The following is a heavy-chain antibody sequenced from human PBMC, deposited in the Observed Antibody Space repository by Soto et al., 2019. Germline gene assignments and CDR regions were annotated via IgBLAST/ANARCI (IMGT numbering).Heavy chain of an antibody. CDR1: GFTFSDYS. J-gene: IGHJ6*02. CDR2: ISSSSSYT. CDR3: ARDHRVHYGMDV. V-gene: IGHV3-11*06. Sequence: VPLVESGGGLVQPGGSLRLSCAASGFTFSDYSMSWIRQAPGKGLEWDSYISSSSSYTNYADSVQGRFTISRDNAKNSLCLQMNSLRAEDTAVYYCARDHRVHYGMDVWGQGTTVTVSS.